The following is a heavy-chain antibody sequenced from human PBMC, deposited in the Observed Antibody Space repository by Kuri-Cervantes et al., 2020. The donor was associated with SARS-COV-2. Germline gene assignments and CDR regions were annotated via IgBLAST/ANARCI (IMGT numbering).Heavy chain of an antibody. CDR1: GFTFSSYA. V-gene: IGHV3-64*04. J-gene: IGHJ6*03. D-gene: IGHD6-19*01. CDR2: ISSNGGST. CDR3: ASGIAVAGLAYMDV. Sequence: GESLKISCSASGFTFSSYAMHWVRQAPGKGLEYVSAISSNGGSTYYADSVKGRFTISRDNAKNSLYLQMNSLRAEDTAVYYCASGIAVAGLAYMDVWGKGTTVTVSS.